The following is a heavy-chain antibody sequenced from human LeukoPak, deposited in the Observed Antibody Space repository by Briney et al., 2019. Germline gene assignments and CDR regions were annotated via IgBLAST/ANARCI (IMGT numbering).Heavy chain of an antibody. CDR1: GFTFSSYA. CDR3: ARYYYGSGSYRYFDL. Sequence: PGRSLRLSCAASGFTFSSYAMHWVRQAPGKGLEWVAVISYDGSNNFYADSVKGRFTISRDNSKNTLYLQMNSLRAEDTAVYYCARYYYGSGSYRYFDLWGRGTLVTVSS. V-gene: IGHV3-30-3*01. CDR2: ISYDGSNN. J-gene: IGHJ2*01. D-gene: IGHD3-10*01.